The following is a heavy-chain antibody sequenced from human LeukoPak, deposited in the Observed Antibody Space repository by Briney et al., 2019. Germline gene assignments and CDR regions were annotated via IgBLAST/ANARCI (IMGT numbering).Heavy chain of an antibody. CDR1: GYSFSSYW. J-gene: IGHJ4*02. D-gene: IGHD3/OR15-3a*01. CDR3: ARHFGTTFDY. CDR2: IYPGDSDT. Sequence: GESLKISCEGSGYSFSSYWIGWLRRMPGKGLKGMGVIYPGDSDTKYSPSLQDQVTMLADKSISTAYLQWSSLKASDTAMYYCARHFGTTFDYWGQGTLVTVSS. V-gene: IGHV5-51*01.